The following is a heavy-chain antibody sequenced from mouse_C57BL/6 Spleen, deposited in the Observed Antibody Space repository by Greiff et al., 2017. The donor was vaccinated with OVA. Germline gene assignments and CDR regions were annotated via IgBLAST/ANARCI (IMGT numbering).Heavy chain of an antibody. CDR1: GYTFTGYW. J-gene: IGHJ4*01. Sequence: QVQLKQPGAELVMPGASVKLSCKATGYTFTGYWIEWVKQRPGHGLEWIGEILPGSGSTNYNEKFKGKATFTADTSSNTAYMQLSSLTTEDSAIYYCARCPITTVVAKAMDYWGQGTSVTVSS. V-gene: IGHV1-9*01. CDR3: ARCPITTVVAKAMDY. CDR2: ILPGSGST. D-gene: IGHD1-1*01.